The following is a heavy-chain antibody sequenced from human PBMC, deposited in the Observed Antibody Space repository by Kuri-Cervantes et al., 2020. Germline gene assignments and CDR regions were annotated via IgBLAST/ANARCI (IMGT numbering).Heavy chain of an antibody. J-gene: IGHJ5*02. CDR3: ARASEELVDWFDP. CDR1: GGSFSGYY. Sequence: SETLSLTCAVYGGSFSGYYWSWIRQPPGKGLEWIGEINHSGSTNYNPSPKSRVTISVDTSKNQFSLKLSSVTAADTAVYYCARASEELVDWFDPWGQGALVTVSS. CDR2: INHSGST. V-gene: IGHV4-34*01. D-gene: IGHD6-13*01.